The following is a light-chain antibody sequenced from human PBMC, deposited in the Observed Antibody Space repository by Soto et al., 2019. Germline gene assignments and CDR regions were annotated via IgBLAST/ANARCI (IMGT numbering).Light chain of an antibody. V-gene: IGKV3-20*01. CDR2: GAS. J-gene: IGKJ1*01. CDR3: QQYGSSPWT. CDR1: QSVSSSY. Sequence: EIVLTQSPGTLSLSPGERATLSCRASQSVSSSYLAWYQQKPGQAPRPLIYGASSRATGIPDRFSGSGSGTDFILTISSVEPEDFAVYYCQQYGSSPWTFGQGTKVEIK.